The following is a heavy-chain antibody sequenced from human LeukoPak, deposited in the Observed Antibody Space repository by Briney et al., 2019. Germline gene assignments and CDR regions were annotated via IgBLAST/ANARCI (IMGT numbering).Heavy chain of an antibody. Sequence: ASVKVSCKASGYTFTGYYMHWVRQAPGQGLEWMGWINPNSGGTNYAQKFQGRVTMTRDTSISTAYMELSRLRSDDTAVYYCARYCSGGSCDTPKNMDAFDIWGQGTMVTVSS. CDR3: ARYCSGGSCDTPKNMDAFDI. J-gene: IGHJ3*02. CDR2: INPNSGGT. D-gene: IGHD2-15*01. V-gene: IGHV1-2*02. CDR1: GYTFTGYY.